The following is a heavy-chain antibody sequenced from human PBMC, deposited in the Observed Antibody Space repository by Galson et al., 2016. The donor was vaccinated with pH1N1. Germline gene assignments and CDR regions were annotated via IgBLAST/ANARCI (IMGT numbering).Heavy chain of an antibody. J-gene: IGHJ3*02. D-gene: IGHD4-17*01. Sequence: SLRLSCAAAGFTFGYHGMHWVRQVPGKGLEWVSGINWSSGSIAYADSVRGRFTISRDNAKNSLYLHMNSLRPEDTALYYCVTDSGDGDRNLVPHDAFDIWGQGTMVTVSS. CDR2: INWSSGSI. V-gene: IGHV3-9*01. CDR3: VTDSGDGDRNLVPHDAFDI. CDR1: GFTFGYHG.